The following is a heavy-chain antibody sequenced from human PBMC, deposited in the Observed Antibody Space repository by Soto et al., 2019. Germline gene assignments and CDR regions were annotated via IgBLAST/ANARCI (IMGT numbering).Heavy chain of an antibody. V-gene: IGHV4-30-4*08. Sequence: QLQLQESGPGLVRPSQTLSLTCTVSNASISNTVFFWNWFGHPPGRGLEWIGYISSSGKTFYTPSLQSRVSMSLDTSTNQFSLKLSSVTAADTAVYFCARHLAGDYPNANWFDPWGQGTLVTVSS. J-gene: IGHJ5*02. CDR1: NASISNTVFF. CDR3: ARHLAGDYPNANWFDP. D-gene: IGHD4-17*01. CDR2: ISSSGKT.